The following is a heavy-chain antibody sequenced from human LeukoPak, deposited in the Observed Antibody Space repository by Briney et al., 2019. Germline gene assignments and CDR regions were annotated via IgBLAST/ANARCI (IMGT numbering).Heavy chain of an antibody. CDR2: INAGNGNT. D-gene: IGHD3-3*01. J-gene: IGHJ5*02. CDR1: GYTFTDYF. V-gene: IGHV1-3*01. Sequence: ASVKVSCKASGYTFTDYFMNWMRQAPGQRLEWMGWINAGNGNTKYSQKLQGRVTITRDTSASTAYMQLSSLRSEDTAVYYCARAVKVRFLEWLSKFDPRGQGTLVTVSS. CDR3: ARAVKVRFLEWLSKFDP.